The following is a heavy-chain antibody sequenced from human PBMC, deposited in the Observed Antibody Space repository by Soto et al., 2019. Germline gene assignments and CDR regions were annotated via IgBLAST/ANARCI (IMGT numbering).Heavy chain of an antibody. V-gene: IGHV3-23*01. CDR1: RFTFSSYA. CDR3: AKSGTIFRVLMNNWFDP. D-gene: IGHD3-3*01. CDR2: ISGTGGST. J-gene: IGHJ5*02. Sequence: GGSLRLSCAASRFTFSSYAMTWVRQAPGKGLEWVSTISGTGGSTKYADSVKCRFSISRDNPKNTLYLQMNSLRAEDTAVYYCAKSGTIFRVLMNNWFDPWGQGPLVTVSS.